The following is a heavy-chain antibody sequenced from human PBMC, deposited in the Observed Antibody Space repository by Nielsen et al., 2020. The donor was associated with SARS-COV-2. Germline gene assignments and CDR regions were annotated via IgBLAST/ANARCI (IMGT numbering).Heavy chain of an antibody. V-gene: IGHV5-51*01. CDR3: ARLLWNGDYGHGMDV. J-gene: IGHJ6*02. CDR1: GYRFTDLW. D-gene: IGHD4-17*01. Sequence: GESLKISCKGSGYRFTDLWIGWVRQMPGKGLEWMGIIYPGDSDTRYSPSFQGQVTISADKSISTAYLQWSSLKASDTAMYYCARLLWNGDYGHGMDVWGQGTTVTVSS. CDR2: IYPGDSDT.